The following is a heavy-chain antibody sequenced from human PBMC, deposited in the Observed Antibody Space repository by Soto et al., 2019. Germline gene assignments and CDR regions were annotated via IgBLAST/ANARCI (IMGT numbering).Heavy chain of an antibody. D-gene: IGHD3-10*01. CDR3: AKDPVRGVISPGLMYYYYYGMDV. CDR2: ISYDGSNK. J-gene: IGHJ6*02. CDR1: GFTFSSYG. Sequence: PGGFLRLSCAASGFTFSSYGMHWVRQAPGKGLEWVAVISYDGSNKYYADSVKGRFTISRDNSKNTLYLQMNSLRAEDTAVYYCAKDPVRGVISPGLMYYYYYGMDVWGQGTTVTVSS. V-gene: IGHV3-30*18.